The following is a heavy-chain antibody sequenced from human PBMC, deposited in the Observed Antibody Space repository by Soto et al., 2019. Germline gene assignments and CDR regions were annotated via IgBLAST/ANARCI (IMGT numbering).Heavy chain of an antibody. V-gene: IGHV3-30*18. CDR3: AKALTISGTTDYYYGMDV. CDR2: ISYDGSLK. CDR1: GFTFNNYA. J-gene: IGHJ6*02. Sequence: GGSLRLSCVASGFTFNNYAMDWVRQAPGKGLEWVAVISYDGSLKKYADSAKGRFTISRDNSKNTLYLEMKSLRGEDTALYYCAKALTISGTTDYYYGMDVWGQGTTVTVSS. D-gene: IGHD1-20*01.